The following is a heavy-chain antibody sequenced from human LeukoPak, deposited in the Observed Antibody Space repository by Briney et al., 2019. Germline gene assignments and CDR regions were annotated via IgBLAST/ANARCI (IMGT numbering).Heavy chain of an antibody. CDR3: ARSFMELSTSTAYMELSS. Sequence: ASVKVSCKASGGTFSSYAISWVRQAPGQGLEWMGRIIPILGIANYAQKFQGRVTITADKSTSTAYMELSSLRSEDTAVYYCARSFMELSTSTAYMELSSWGQGTLDTVSS. J-gene: IGHJ5*02. CDR1: GGTFSSYA. V-gene: IGHV1-69*04. D-gene: IGHD4/OR15-4a*01. CDR2: IIPILGIA.